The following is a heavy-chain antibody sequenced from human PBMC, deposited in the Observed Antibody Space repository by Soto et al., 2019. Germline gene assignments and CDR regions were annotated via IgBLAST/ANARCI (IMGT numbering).Heavy chain of an antibody. J-gene: IGHJ5*02. CDR1: GFTFDDYA. CDR2: VSWNSVSV. Sequence: EVQLVESGGGLVKPGRSLRLSCVASGFTFDDYAMHWVRQAPGKGLEWVSSVSWNSVSVGYADSVKGRFTISRDNGENTLYLQMNSLRTEDTAMYYCAKDVSSGWYTGGGRFDPWGQGTLVTVSS. CDR3: AKDVSSGWYTGGGRFDP. V-gene: IGHV3-9*01. D-gene: IGHD6-19*01.